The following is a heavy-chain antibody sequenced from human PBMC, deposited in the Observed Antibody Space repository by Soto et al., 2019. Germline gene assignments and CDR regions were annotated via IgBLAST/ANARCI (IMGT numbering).Heavy chain of an antibody. CDR1: GFTFSSYA. CDR2: ISGSGGST. D-gene: IGHD3-22*01. J-gene: IGHJ4*02. Sequence: HPGGSLRLSCAASGFTFSSYAMSWVRQAPGKGLEWVSAISGSGGSTYYADSVKGRFTISRDNSKNTLYLQMNSLRAEDTAVYYCAIPGTIVVVIPLDYWGQGTLVTVSS. CDR3: AIPGTIVVVIPLDY. V-gene: IGHV3-23*01.